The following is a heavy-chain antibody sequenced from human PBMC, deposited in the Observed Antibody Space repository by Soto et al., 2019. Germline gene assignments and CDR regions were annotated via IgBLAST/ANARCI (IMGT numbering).Heavy chain of an antibody. V-gene: IGHV4-4*02. CDR2: IYHSGST. Sequence: SETLSLTCAVSSGSISSSNWWSWVRQPPGKGLEWIGEIYHSGSTNYNPSLKSRVTISVDKSKNQFSLKLSSVTAADTAVYYCARAGGGMTTVDYWGQGTLVTVSS. J-gene: IGHJ4*02. CDR3: ARAGGGMTTVDY. CDR1: SGSISSSNW. D-gene: IGHD4-17*01.